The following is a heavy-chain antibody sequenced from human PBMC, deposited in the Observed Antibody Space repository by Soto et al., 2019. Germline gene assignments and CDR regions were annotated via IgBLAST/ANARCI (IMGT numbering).Heavy chain of an antibody. J-gene: IGHJ4*02. Sequence: GASVKVSCKASGYTFTSYDINWVRQATGQGLEWMGWMNPNSGNTGYAQKFQGRVTMTRNTSISTAYMELSSLRSEDTAVYYCASPGIAVAGFDYWGQGTLVTVSS. CDR2: MNPNSGNT. CDR3: ASPGIAVAGFDY. CDR1: GYTFTSYD. V-gene: IGHV1-8*01. D-gene: IGHD6-19*01.